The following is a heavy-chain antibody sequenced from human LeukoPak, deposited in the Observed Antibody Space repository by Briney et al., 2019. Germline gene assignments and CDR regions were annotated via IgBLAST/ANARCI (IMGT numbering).Heavy chain of an antibody. Sequence: PSETLSLTCAVSGYSISSGYYWGWIRPPPEKGLEWIGSIYHSGSTYYNPSVKSRVTISVDTSKNQFSLKLSSVTAADTAVYYCARSAPHASYMIPHGAFDIWGQGTMVTVSS. CDR1: GYSISSGYY. CDR3: ARSAPHASYMIPHGAFDI. V-gene: IGHV4-38-2*01. D-gene: IGHD3-22*01. J-gene: IGHJ3*02. CDR2: IYHSGST.